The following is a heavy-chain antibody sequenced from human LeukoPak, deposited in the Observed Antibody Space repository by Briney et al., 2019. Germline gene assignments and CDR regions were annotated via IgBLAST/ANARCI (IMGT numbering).Heavy chain of an antibody. J-gene: IGHJ4*02. Sequence: GESLGLSCAPSGFTFSDYYIDWVGQAPGTGLESFGRTRNKATSYTPASTPSLKDRFIISREDSKNSLYLQMNSLKTEDTAVYYCAGQDSGTKGSFDYWGQGTLVTVSS. CDR1: GFTFSDYY. CDR3: AGQDSGTKGSFDY. CDR2: TRNKATSYTP. D-gene: IGHD5-12*01. V-gene: IGHV3-72*01.